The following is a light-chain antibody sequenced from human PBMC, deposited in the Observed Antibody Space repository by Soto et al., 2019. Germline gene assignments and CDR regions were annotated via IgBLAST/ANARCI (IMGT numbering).Light chain of an antibody. V-gene: IGKV1-5*01. CDR3: QQYNTYPWT. CDR1: QYISSW. CDR2: DTS. Sequence: DIQMTQSHSTLSASVGDRVTITCRASQYISSWLAWYQQKPGTAPRLLIYDTSNLEDGVPSTFSGSGSGTDFTLTVSSLQPDDSATYYCQQYNTYPWTFGQGTKVDIK. J-gene: IGKJ1*01.